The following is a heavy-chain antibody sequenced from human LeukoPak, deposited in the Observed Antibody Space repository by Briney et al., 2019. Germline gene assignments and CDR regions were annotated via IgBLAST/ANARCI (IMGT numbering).Heavy chain of an antibody. D-gene: IGHD6-19*01. CDR3: ARYPTIAVAGTVCRAFDI. CDR1: GGSISSGSYY. J-gene: IGHJ3*02. Sequence: PSQTLSLTCTVSGGSISSGSYYWSWIRQPAGKGLEWIGRIYTSGSTNYNPSLKSRFTISVDTSKNQFSLKMSSVTAADTAVYYCARYPTIAVAGTVCRAFDIWGQGTMVTVSS. CDR2: IYTSGST. V-gene: IGHV4-61*02.